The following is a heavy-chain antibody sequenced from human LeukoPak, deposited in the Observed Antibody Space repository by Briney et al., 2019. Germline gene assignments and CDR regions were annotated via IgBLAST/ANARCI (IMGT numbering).Heavy chain of an antibody. V-gene: IGHV4-39*01. CDR1: GVSISSSNSY. D-gene: IGHD6-19*01. J-gene: IGHJ6*03. CDR3: ARAVAGRKRYYYYYYYMDV. Sequence: SETLSLTCTVSGVSISSSNSYWGWIRQPPGKGLEWIGSIYYSGSTYYNPSLKSRVTISVDTSKNQFSLKLSSVTAADTAVYYCARAVAGRKRYYYYYYYMDVWGKGTTVTISS. CDR2: IYYSGST.